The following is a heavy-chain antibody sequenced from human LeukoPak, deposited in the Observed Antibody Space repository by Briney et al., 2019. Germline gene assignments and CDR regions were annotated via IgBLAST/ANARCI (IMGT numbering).Heavy chain of an antibody. J-gene: IGHJ6*03. CDR1: GGSISSYY. Sequence: SETLSLTCTVSGGSISSYYWSWIRQPPGKGLEWIGYIYYSGSTNYNPSLKSRVTISVDTSKNQFSLKLSSVTAADTAVYYCARGAITMVRGVIETSYYYYMDVWGKGTTVTISS. V-gene: IGHV4-59*01. D-gene: IGHD3-10*01. CDR2: IYYSGST. CDR3: ARGAITMVRGVIETSYYYYMDV.